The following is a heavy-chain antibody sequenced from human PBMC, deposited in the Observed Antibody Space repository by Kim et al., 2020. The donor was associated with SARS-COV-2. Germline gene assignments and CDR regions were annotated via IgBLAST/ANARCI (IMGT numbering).Heavy chain of an antibody. D-gene: IGHD6-19*01. CDR2: IVVGSGNT. Sequence: SVKVSCKASGFTFTSSAVQWVRQARGQRLEWIGWIVVGSGNTNYAQKFQERVTITRDMSTSTAYMELSSLRSEDTAVYYCAADKVLAVAGTRTYYYYGMDVWGQGTTVTVSS. CDR1: GFTFTSSA. J-gene: IGHJ6*02. V-gene: IGHV1-58*01. CDR3: AADKVLAVAGTRTYYYYGMDV.